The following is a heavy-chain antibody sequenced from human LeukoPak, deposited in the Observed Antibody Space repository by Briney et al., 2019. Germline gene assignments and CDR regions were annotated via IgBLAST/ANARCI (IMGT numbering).Heavy chain of an antibody. D-gene: IGHD3-9*01. CDR3: ARRPFKYYDILTGYYRSEFEY. Sequence: GASVKVSCKASGYTFTSYDINWVRQATGQGLEWMGWMNPDTGNTGYAQRFQGRVTMTRNTSISTAYMELSSLKSEDTAVYYCARRPFKYYDILTGYYRSEFEYWGQGTLVTVSS. J-gene: IGHJ4*02. CDR1: GYTFTSYD. V-gene: IGHV1-8*01. CDR2: MNPDTGNT.